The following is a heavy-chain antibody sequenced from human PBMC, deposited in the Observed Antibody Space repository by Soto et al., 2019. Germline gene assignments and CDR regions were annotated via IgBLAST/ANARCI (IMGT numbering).Heavy chain of an antibody. CDR3: AKTAGITMVRGVLDS. Sequence: EVLLLESGGGLVQPGGSLKLSCAASGFTFVSYAMTWVRQAPGKGLEWVSTISVSGTYTYYADSVEGRFTISRDNSKNTLYLQKNGLRAEDTAVYYCAKTAGITMVRGVLDSWGQGTLVTVSS. CDR2: ISVSGTYT. J-gene: IGHJ4*02. D-gene: IGHD3-10*01. CDR1: GFTFVSYA. V-gene: IGHV3-23*01.